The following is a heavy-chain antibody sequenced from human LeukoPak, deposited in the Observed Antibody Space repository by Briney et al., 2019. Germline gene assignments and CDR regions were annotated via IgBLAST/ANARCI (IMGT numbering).Heavy chain of an antibody. CDR3: ARGLYDFWSGTNNYYYGMDV. CDR1: GGSISSYY. V-gene: IGHV4-4*07. Sequence: PSETLSLTCTVSGGSISSYYWSWIRQPAGKGLEWIGRIYTSGSTNYNPSLKSRVTMSVDTSKNQFSLKLSSVTAADTAVYYCARGLYDFWSGTNNYYYGMDVWGQGTTVTVSS. CDR2: IYTSGST. J-gene: IGHJ6*02. D-gene: IGHD3-3*01.